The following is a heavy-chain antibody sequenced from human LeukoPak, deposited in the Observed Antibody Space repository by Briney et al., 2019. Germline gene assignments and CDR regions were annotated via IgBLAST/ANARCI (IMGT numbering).Heavy chain of an antibody. Sequence: ETLSLTCAVYGGSFSGYYWSWVRQAPGKGLEWVSAISGSGGSTYYADSVKGRFTISRDNSKNTLYLQMNSLRAEDTAVYYCAKDLEGSEDYWGQGTLVTVSS. CDR1: GGSFSGYY. CDR3: AKDLEGSEDY. D-gene: IGHD1-14*01. CDR2: ISGSGGST. V-gene: IGHV3-23*01. J-gene: IGHJ4*02.